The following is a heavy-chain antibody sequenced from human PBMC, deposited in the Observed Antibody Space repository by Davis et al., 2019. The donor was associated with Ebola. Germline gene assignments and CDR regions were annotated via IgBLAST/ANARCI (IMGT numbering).Heavy chain of an antibody. CDR2: IYYSGST. Sequence: SETLSLTCTVSGGSISSSSYYWGWIRQPPGKGLEWIGSIYYSGSTYYNPSLKSRVTISVDTSKNQFSLKLSSVTAADTAVYYCARGGYDFWSGYYYGYGMDVWGQGTTVTVSS. J-gene: IGHJ6*02. V-gene: IGHV4-39*07. CDR1: GGSISSSSYY. CDR3: ARGGYDFWSGYYYGYGMDV. D-gene: IGHD3-3*01.